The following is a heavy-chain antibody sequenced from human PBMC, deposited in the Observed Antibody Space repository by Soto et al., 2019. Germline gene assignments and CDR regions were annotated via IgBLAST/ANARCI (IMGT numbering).Heavy chain of an antibody. Sequence: GASVKISSKASGGTLSSYSISWVRQAPGQGLEWMGGIIPIFGTANYAQKFQGRVTITADESTSTAYMELSSLRSEDTAVYYCAGTLHCGMYVWGQGTTLTVSS. V-gene: IGHV1-69*13. CDR3: AGTLHCGMYV. CDR1: GGTLSSYS. J-gene: IGHJ6*02. CDR2: IIPIFGTA.